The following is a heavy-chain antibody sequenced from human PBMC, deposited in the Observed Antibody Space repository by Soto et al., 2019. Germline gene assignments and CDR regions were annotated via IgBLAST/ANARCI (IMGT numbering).Heavy chain of an antibody. CDR2: ISTAVGAT. CDR3: AKDRTAAARNFDY. J-gene: IGHJ4*02. D-gene: IGHD6-13*01. Sequence: GGSLRLSCAVSGFTFSNHAMSWVRQAPGKGLEWVSAISTAVGATYYADSVKGRFTISRDDSNNTLFLQMNSLRAEDTAVYYCAKDRTAAARNFDYWGQGTLVTDSS. V-gene: IGHV3-23*01. CDR1: GFTFSNHA.